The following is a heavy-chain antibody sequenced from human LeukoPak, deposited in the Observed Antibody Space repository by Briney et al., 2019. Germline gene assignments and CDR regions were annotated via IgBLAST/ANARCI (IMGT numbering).Heavy chain of an antibody. CDR3: AKDITGSSDGSDI. Sequence: PGRSLRPSCAASGFTFDDYAMHWVRQAPGKGLEWVSGISWNSGSIGYADSVKGRFTIPRDNVKNSLFLQMNSLRAEDTALYYCAKDITGSSDGSDIWGQGTMVTVSS. CDR2: ISWNSGSI. V-gene: IGHV3-9*01. J-gene: IGHJ3*02. D-gene: IGHD3-10*01. CDR1: GFTFDDYA.